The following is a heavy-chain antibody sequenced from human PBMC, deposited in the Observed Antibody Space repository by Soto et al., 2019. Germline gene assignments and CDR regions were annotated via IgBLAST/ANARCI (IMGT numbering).Heavy chain of an antibody. CDR1: GFTFSNSA. CDR3: AKVDAYSYRTDH. J-gene: IGHJ4*02. D-gene: IGHD3-16*02. CDR2: SIGRTNNT. Sequence: EVHLLESGGGLVQPVGSLRLSFAASGFTFSNSAMTWFRQALGKGPEWVSSIGRTNNTHYADSVKGRFAISRDSSQNALSLQMNSLTAEDTAVYFCAKVDAYSYRTDHWGQGTLVTVSS. V-gene: IGHV3-23*01.